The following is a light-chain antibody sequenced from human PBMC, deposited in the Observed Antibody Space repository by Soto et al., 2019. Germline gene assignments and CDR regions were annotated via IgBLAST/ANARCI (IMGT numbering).Light chain of an antibody. CDR3: QQSGSSRT. J-gene: IGKJ1*01. CDR1: QSVISPF. CDR2: DTS. Sequence: EIVLTQSPGTLSLSPGEIATLSCRASQSVISPFLAWYQQKVGQAPRLLMYDTSNRATGIPDRFSGSGSGTDFTLTISRLDPEDFAVYYCQQSGSSRTFGQGTKVDNK. V-gene: IGKV3-20*01.